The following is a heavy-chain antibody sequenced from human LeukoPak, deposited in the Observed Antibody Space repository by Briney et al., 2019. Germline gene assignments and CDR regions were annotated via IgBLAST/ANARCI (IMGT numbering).Heavy chain of an antibody. D-gene: IGHD3-22*01. CDR2: INPNSGGT. CDR1: GYTFTGYY. V-gene: IGHV1-2*02. Sequence: ASVKVSCKASGYTFTGYYMHWVRQAPGQGLEWMGWINPNSGGTNYAQKFQGRVTMTRDTSISTAYMELSRLRSDDTAVYYCARGLRYYDSSGYYYYYFDYWGQGTLVTAS. J-gene: IGHJ4*02. CDR3: ARGLRYYDSSGYYYYYFDY.